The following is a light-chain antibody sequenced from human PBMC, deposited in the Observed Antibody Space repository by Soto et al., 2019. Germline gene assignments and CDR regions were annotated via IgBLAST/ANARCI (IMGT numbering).Light chain of an antibody. CDR2: RNN. Sequence: QSALNQPPSASGTPGQRVTISCSGSSSNIGSNYVYWYRHLTGTAPKLLIYRNNQRPSGVPDRFSGSKSGTSASLAISGLRSEDEADYYCATWDDSLINYVFRTGTKVTVL. V-gene: IGLV1-47*01. J-gene: IGLJ1*01. CDR1: SSNIGSNY. CDR3: ATWDDSLINYV.